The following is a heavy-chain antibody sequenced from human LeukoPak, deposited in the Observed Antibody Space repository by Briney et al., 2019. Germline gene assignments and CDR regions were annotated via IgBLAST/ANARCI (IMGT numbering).Heavy chain of an antibody. CDR2: IYYSGST. J-gene: IGHJ5*02. CDR1: GGSISSGDYY. CDR3: ARSSGWYYYWFDP. D-gene: IGHD6-19*01. V-gene: IGHV4-30-4*01. Sequence: SETLSLTCTVSGGSISSGDYYWSWIRQPPGKGLEWIGYIYYSGSTYYNPSLKSRVTISVDTSKNQFSLKLSSVTAADTAVYYRARSSGWYYYWFDPWGQGTLVTVSS.